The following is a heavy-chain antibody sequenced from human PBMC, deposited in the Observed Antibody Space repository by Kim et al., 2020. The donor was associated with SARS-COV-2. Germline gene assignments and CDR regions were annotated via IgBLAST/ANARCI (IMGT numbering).Heavy chain of an antibody. J-gene: IGHJ5*02. CDR1: GFIFSSYA. V-gene: IGHV3-30*04. D-gene: IGHD2-21*02. Sequence: GGSVRLSCAASGFIFSSYAMHWVRQAPGKGLEWVAVISDEGSNKYYVNSVKGRFTISRDNSQNTMYLQMNSLRAEDTAVYYCARSMTAITSWFDPWGQGTLVTVSS. CDR2: ISDEGSNK. CDR3: ARSMTAITSWFDP.